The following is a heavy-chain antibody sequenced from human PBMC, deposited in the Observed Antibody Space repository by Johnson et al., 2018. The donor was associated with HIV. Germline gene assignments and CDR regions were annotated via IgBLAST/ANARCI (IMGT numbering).Heavy chain of an antibody. CDR1: GFTVSSNY. J-gene: IGHJ3*02. V-gene: IGHV3-66*02. Sequence: VQLVESVGGLVQPGGSLRLSCAASGFTVSSNYMSWVRQAPGKGLEWVSVIYSGGSTYYADSVKGRFTISRDNSKNTLYLQMNILRAEDTAVYYCARTRQGAFDIWGQGTMVTVSS. CDR2: IYSGGST. CDR3: ARTRQGAFDI.